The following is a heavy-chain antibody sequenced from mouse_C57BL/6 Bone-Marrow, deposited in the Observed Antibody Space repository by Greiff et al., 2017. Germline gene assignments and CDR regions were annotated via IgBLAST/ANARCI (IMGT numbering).Heavy chain of an antibody. V-gene: IGHV6-3*01. CDR1: GFTFSNYW. CDR3: TGCDGYWYFDV. CDR2: IRLKSDNYAT. Sequence: EVKVEESGGGLVQPGGSMKLSCVASGFTFSNYWMNWVRQSPEKGLEWVAQIRLKSDNYATHYAESVKGRFTISRDDSKSSVYLQMNNLRAEDTGIYYCTGCDGYWYFDVWGTGTTVTVSS. D-gene: IGHD2-3*01. J-gene: IGHJ1*03.